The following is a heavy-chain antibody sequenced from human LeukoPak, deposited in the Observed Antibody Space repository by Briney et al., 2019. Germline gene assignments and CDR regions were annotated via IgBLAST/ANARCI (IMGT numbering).Heavy chain of an antibody. CDR3: VKSRRPYYYDSTGYYFPY. J-gene: IGHJ4*02. CDR1: GFTFSSYA. Sequence: GGSLRLSCAASGFTFSSYAMSWVRQAPGKGLEWVSAISGSGGSTYYADSVKGRFTISRDNSKNTLYLQMNSLRAEDTAVYYCVKSRRPYYYDSTGYYFPYWGQGTQVTVSS. CDR2: ISGSGGST. V-gene: IGHV3-23*01. D-gene: IGHD3-22*01.